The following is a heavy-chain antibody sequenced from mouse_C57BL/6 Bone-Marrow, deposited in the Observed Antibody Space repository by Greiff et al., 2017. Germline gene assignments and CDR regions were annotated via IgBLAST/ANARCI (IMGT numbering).Heavy chain of an antibody. CDR2: ISSGGSYT. V-gene: IGHV5-6*01. J-gene: IGHJ4*01. CDR3: ARHVRWLLRYYAMDY. Sequence: EVQVVESGGDLVKPGGSLKLSCAASGFTFSSYGMSWVRQTPDKRLEWVATISSGGSYTYYPDSVKGRFTISRDNAKNTLYLQMSSLKSEDTAMYYCARHVRWLLRYYAMDYWGQGTSVTVSS. CDR1: GFTFSSYG. D-gene: IGHD2-3*01.